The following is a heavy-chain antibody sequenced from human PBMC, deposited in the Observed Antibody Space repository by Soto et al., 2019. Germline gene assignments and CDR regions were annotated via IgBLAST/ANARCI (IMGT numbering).Heavy chain of an antibody. CDR3: ARMNVDSYPFYYAMDV. V-gene: IGHV2-26*01. J-gene: IGHJ6*02. Sequence: SGPTLVNPTETLTLTCTVSGFSLTTGKMGVSWVRQPPGKALEWLAHIFSDNERSYSTSLQGRLTISKDTSGSQVVLSMTNVDPADTATYYCARMNVDSYPFYYAMDVWGQGTTVTVSS. CDR1: GFSLTTGKMG. CDR2: IFSDNER. D-gene: IGHD4-17*01.